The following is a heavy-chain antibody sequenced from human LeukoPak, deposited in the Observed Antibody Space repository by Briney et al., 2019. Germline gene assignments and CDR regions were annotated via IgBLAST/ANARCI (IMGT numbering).Heavy chain of an antibody. D-gene: IGHD3-22*01. J-gene: IGHJ4*02. V-gene: IGHV1-3*01. Sequence: ASVKVSCKASGYTFTSYAMHLVRQAPGQRLEWMGWINAGNGNTKYSQKFQGRVTITRDTSASTAYMGLSSLRSEDTAVYYCARVEGIGYYDSSGYYYSSWGQGTLVTVSS. CDR1: GYTFTSYA. CDR3: ARVEGIGYYDSSGYYYSS. CDR2: INAGNGNT.